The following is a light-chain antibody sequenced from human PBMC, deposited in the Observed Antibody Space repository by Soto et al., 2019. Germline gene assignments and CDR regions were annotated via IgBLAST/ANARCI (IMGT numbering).Light chain of an antibody. CDR3: QQYGSSRT. J-gene: IGKJ1*01. CDR1: QSVSSSY. CDR2: GAS. V-gene: IGKV3-20*01. Sequence: EIVLTQSPSTLSLSPGERATLSCRASQSVSSSYLAWYQQKPGQAPRLLIYGASSRATRIPDRFSGSGSGTDFTLTISRLEPEDFAVYYCQQYGSSRTFGQGTKVEIK.